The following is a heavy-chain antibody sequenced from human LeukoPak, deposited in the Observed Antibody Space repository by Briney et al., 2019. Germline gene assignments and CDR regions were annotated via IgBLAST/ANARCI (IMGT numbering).Heavy chain of an antibody. CDR3: ARSYSSGWLDY. V-gene: IGHV4-39*07. Sequence: PSETLSLTCTVSGDSISSSNYYWGWIRQPPGKGLEWIGSIHYSGNTYYNPSLKSRVTISLDTSKNQFSLKLSSVTAADKAIYYCARSYSSGWLDYWGQGTLVTVSS. CDR2: IHYSGNT. CDR1: GDSISSSNYY. D-gene: IGHD6-19*01. J-gene: IGHJ4*02.